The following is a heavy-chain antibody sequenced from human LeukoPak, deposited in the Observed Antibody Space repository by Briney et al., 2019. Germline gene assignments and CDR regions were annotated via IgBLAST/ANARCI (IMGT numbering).Heavy chain of an antibody. J-gene: IGHJ4*02. D-gene: IGHD4-17*01. V-gene: IGHV4-30-4*01. CDR3: TRGLTTDKIDF. CDR2: IHYDGST. CDR1: GGSISSVDYF. Sequence: PSQTLSLTCTVSGGSISSVDYFWTWIRQPPGKGLEWIGRIHYDGSTSYNPSLQSRATISADTSKNQFSLKLSSVTAADTAVYYCTRGLTTDKIDFWGQGTLVTVSS.